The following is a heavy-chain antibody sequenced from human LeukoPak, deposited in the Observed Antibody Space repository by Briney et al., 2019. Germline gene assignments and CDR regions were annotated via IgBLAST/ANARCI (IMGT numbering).Heavy chain of an antibody. CDR1: GGTFSSYA. V-gene: IGHV1-69*05. D-gene: IGHD3-10*01. J-gene: IGHJ4*02. Sequence: SVKVSCKASGGTFSSYAISWVRQAPGQGLEWMGGIIPIFGTANYAQKFQGRVTITTDKSTSTAYMELSSLRSEDTAVYYCARSRKRGDYGSSCDYWGQGTLVTVSS. CDR2: IIPIFGTA. CDR3: ARSRKRGDYGSSCDY.